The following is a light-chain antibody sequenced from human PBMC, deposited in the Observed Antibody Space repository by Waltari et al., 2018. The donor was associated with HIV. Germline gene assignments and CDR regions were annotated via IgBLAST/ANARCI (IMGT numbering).Light chain of an antibody. V-gene: IGLV7-46*01. Sequence: QAVVTQEPSLTVSPGGTVTLTCGSSTGAVTSGHYPYWFQQKPGQAPTTLIYDTGNKHSWTPARFSGSLLGGKAALTLSGALPEDEAEYYCLLSYSDPRVYVVFGGGTKLTVL. J-gene: IGLJ2*01. CDR1: TGAVTSGHY. CDR2: DTG. CDR3: LLSYSDPRVYVV.